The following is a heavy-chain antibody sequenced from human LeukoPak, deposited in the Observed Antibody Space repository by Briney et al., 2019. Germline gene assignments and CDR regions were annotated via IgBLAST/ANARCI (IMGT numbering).Heavy chain of an antibody. CDR3: ARSVGGYFDWLRRGAFDI. CDR1: GGTFSSYA. Sequence: ASVKVSCKASGGTFSSYAISWVRQAPGHGLEWMGGVIPIFGTANYAQKFQGRVTITADESTSTAYMELSSLRSEDTAVYYCARSVGGYFDWLRRGAFDIWGQGTMVTVSS. CDR2: VIPIFGTA. J-gene: IGHJ3*02. V-gene: IGHV1-69*13. D-gene: IGHD3-9*01.